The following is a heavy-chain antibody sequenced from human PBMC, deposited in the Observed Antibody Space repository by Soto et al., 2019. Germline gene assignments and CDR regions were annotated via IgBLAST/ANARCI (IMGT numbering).Heavy chain of an antibody. V-gene: IGHV4-4*02. CDR3: ARDLRWGYA. J-gene: IGHJ5*02. Sequence: QVQLQESGPGLVKPSGTLSLTCAVSGGSISSSNWWTWVRQPPGKGLEWIGDIFHSGTTISNPSLQSRLTISVDKSKTQSSLKLTSVTAADTAVYYCARDLRWGYAWGQGTLVTVSS. CDR1: GGSISSSNW. CDR2: IFHSGTT. D-gene: IGHD5-18*01.